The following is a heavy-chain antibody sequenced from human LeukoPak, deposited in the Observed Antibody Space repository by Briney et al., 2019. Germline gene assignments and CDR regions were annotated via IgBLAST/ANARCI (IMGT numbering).Heavy chain of an antibody. CDR3: ARDFTVRGVIIGAFDI. J-gene: IGHJ3*02. CDR1: GFTFSSYG. D-gene: IGHD3-10*01. V-gene: IGHV3-33*01. Sequence: GRSLRLSCAASGFTFSSYGMHWVRQAPGKGLVWVAVIWYDGSNKYYADSVKGRFTISRDNSKNTLYLQMNSLRAEDTAVYYCARDFTVRGVIIGAFDIWGQGTMVTVSS. CDR2: IWYDGSNK.